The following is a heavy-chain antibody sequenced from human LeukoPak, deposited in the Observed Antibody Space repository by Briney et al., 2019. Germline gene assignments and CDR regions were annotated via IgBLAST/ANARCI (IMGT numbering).Heavy chain of an antibody. CDR1: GFTLSDYY. Sequence: GGSLRLSCAASGFTLSDYYMSWIRQAPGKGLEWVSYISSSSSYTNYADSVKGRFTISRDNAKKSLYLQMNSLRADDTAVYYCARDGGGLDKYTPGYWGQGTLVTVSS. V-gene: IGHV3-11*05. CDR3: ARDGGGLDKYTPGY. CDR2: ISSSSSYT. D-gene: IGHD3-16*01. J-gene: IGHJ4*02.